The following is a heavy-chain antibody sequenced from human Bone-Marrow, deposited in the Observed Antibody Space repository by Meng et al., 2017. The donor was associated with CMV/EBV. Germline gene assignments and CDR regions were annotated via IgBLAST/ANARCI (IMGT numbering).Heavy chain of an antibody. CDR2: IGTAGDT. J-gene: IGHJ4*02. CDR3: ARGLVGATTN. CDR1: GFTFSSYD. V-gene: IGHV3-13*03. D-gene: IGHD1-26*01. Sequence: GESLKISCAACGFTFSSYDMHWVRQATGKGLEWVSAIGTAGDTYYPGSVKGQFTISRENAKNSLYLQMNSLRAEDTAVYYCARGLVGATTNWGQGTLVTVSS.